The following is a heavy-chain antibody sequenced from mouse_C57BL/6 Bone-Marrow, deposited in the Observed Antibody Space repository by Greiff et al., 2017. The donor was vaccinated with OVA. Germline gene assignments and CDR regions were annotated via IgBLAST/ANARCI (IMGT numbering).Heavy chain of an antibody. Sequence: QVQLQQPGAELVRPGTSVKLSCKASGYTFTSYWMHWVQQRPGQGLEWIGVIDPSDSYTNYNQKFKGKATLTVDTSSSTAYMQLSSLTSEDSAVYYCANWDVWYFDVWGTGTTVTVSS. J-gene: IGHJ1*03. V-gene: IGHV1-59*01. CDR2: IDPSDSYT. D-gene: IGHD4-1*01. CDR3: ANWDVWYFDV. CDR1: GYTFTSYW.